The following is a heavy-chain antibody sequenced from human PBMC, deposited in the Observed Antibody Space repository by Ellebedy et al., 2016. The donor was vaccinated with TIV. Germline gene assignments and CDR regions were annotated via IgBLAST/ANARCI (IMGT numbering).Heavy chain of an antibody. CDR3: AREGYSSGSIGDLDY. Sequence: GESLKISCAASEFTFSNYAMHWVRQAPGEGLEWVAVISYDAGNEYYADSVKGRFTISRDNSKNTLYLEMNTLRAEDTAVYYCAREGYSSGSIGDLDYWGQGTLVTVSS. J-gene: IGHJ4*02. CDR1: EFTFSNYA. V-gene: IGHV3-30*03. CDR2: ISYDAGNE. D-gene: IGHD2-15*01.